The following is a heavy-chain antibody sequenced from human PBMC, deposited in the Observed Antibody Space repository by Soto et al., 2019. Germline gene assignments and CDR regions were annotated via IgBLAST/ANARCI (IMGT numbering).Heavy chain of an antibody. D-gene: IGHD3-22*01. Sequence: PGGSLRLSCAASGFTFSSYGMHWVRQAPGKGLEWVAVIWYDGSNKYYADSVKGRFTISRDNSKNTLYLQMNSLRAEDTAVYYCARDRRQYYYDSSGYYSYYYYGMDVWGQGTTVTVSS. CDR2: IWYDGSNK. V-gene: IGHV3-33*01. CDR1: GFTFSSYG. J-gene: IGHJ6*02. CDR3: ARDRRQYYYDSSGYYSYYYYGMDV.